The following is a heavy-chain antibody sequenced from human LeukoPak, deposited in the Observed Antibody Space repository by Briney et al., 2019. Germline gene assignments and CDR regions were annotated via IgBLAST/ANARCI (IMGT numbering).Heavy chain of an antibody. CDR1: GFTFSDYG. D-gene: IGHD3-3*01. CDR2: IWYDGSNK. CDR3: ARGLRLLEWLPFDY. V-gene: IGHV3-33*01. J-gene: IGHJ4*02. Sequence: GGSLRLSCAPSGFTFSDYGMHWVRQAPGKGLECVAVIWYDGSNKYYAGSAKGRFTISRDNLKNTLYLQMNSLRAEDTAIYYCARGLRLLEWLPFDYWGQGTLVAVSS.